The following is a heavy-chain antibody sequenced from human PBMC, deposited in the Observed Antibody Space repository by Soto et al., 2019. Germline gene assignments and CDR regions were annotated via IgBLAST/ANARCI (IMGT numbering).Heavy chain of an antibody. D-gene: IGHD3-9*01. V-gene: IGHV4-59*01. J-gene: IGHJ5*02. Sequence: SETLSLTCNVSGGSISSYYWGWIRQPPGKGLEWVGCIYYSGSTNYNPSLTSRATTAEDTSKISFAETKSSVPAAKTAVYYWARAGYHCRGYSCCWFDLWGQGTLVTVSS. CDR1: GGSISSYY. CDR3: ARAGYHCRGYSCCWFDL. CDR2: IYYSGST.